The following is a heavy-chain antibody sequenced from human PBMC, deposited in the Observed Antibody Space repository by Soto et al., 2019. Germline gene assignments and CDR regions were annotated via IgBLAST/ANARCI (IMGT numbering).Heavy chain of an antibody. CDR3: ARESGENWSYEAY. D-gene: IGHD1-7*01. J-gene: IGHJ4*02. V-gene: IGHV4-4*07. Sequence: TLSLTCAVSGDSISSYSWNWIRQTAGRGLEWIGRVSPSGHTQYRSSFETRVTISVDMSTNQFFLELRYVTAADTAVYYCARESGENWSYEAYWGQGTQVIVSS. CDR2: VSPSGHT. CDR1: GDSISSYS.